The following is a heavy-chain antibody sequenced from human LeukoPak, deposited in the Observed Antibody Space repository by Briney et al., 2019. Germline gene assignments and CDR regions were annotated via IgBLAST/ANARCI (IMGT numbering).Heavy chain of an antibody. D-gene: IGHD3-10*01. CDR1: GFTFSSYG. V-gene: IGHV3-23*01. J-gene: IGHJ4*02. CDR2: ISGSGGST. CDR3: AKAREYGPFFDY. Sequence: GGSLRLSCAASGFTFSSYGMSWVRQAPGKGLEWVSAISGSGGSTYYADSVKGRFTISRDNSKNTLYLQMNSLRAEDTAVYYCAKAREYGPFFDYWGQGTLVTVSS.